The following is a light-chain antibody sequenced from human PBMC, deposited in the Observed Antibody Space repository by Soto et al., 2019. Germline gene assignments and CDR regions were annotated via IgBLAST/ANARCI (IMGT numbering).Light chain of an antibody. CDR2: SND. V-gene: IGLV1-44*01. CDR1: SSNIGRNT. Sequence: QSVLTQPPSASGTPGQRVTIPCSGSSSNIGRNTANWYRQLPGTAPKLLIYSNDLRPSGVPDRLSGSNSGTSASLAISGLQSEDEADYYCAAWDDSLNRYVFGTGTKVTVL. J-gene: IGLJ1*01. CDR3: AAWDDSLNRYV.